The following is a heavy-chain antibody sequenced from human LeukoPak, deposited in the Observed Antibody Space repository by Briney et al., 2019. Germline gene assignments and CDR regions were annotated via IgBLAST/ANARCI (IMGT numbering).Heavy chain of an antibody. CDR1: GFTFSSYA. J-gene: IGHJ4*02. CDR3: ARDEGRELLRF. D-gene: IGHD1-26*01. V-gene: IGHV3-64*01. Sequence: GGSLRLSCAASGFTFSSYAMHWVPQAPGKGLEYVSAISSNGGRTYYANSVKGRFTISRDNSKNTLYLQVGSLRAEDMAVYYCARDEGRELLRFRGQGTLVTVSS. CDR2: ISSNGGRT.